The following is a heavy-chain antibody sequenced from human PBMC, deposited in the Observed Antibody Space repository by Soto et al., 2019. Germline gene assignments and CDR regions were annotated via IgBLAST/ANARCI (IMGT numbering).Heavy chain of an antibody. CDR2: ISGSGGST. V-gene: IGHV3-23*01. J-gene: IGHJ6*02. D-gene: IGHD4-17*01. Sequence: PGGSLRLCCAASGFNISSYAMSCVRQAPGKGLEWVSAISGSGGSTYYADSVKGRFTISRDNSKNTLYLQMNSLRAEDTAVYYCAKDRGVTRVWISSDYYYGMDVWGQGTTVTVSS. CDR1: GFNISSYA. CDR3: AKDRGVTRVWISSDYYYGMDV.